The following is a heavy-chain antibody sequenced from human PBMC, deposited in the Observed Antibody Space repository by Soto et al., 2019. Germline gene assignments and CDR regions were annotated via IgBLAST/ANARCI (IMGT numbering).Heavy chain of an antibody. CDR3: ARDYDFWSGIYAFDI. CDR2: ISSSSSYI. J-gene: IGHJ3*02. V-gene: IGHV3-21*01. CDR1: GFTFSSYS. D-gene: IGHD3-3*01. Sequence: GGSLRLSCAASGFTFSSYSMNWVRQAPGKGLEWFSSISSSSSYIYKADSVKGRFTISRDNAKNSLYLQMNSLRAEDTAVYYCARDYDFWSGIYAFDIWGQGTMVTVSS.